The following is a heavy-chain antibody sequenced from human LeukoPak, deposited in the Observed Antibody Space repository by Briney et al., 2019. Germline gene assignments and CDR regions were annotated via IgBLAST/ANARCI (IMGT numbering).Heavy chain of an antibody. CDR1: GYTFTGYY. CDR2: INPNSGGT. Sequence: GASVKVSCKASGYTFTGYYMHWVRQAPGQGLEWMGWINPNSGGTNYAQKFQGRVTMTRDTSISTAYMELSRLRSDDTAVYYCARSSYYYDSSGYYLDYWGQGTLVTVFS. CDR3: ARSSYYYDSSGYYLDY. V-gene: IGHV1-2*02. D-gene: IGHD3-22*01. J-gene: IGHJ4*02.